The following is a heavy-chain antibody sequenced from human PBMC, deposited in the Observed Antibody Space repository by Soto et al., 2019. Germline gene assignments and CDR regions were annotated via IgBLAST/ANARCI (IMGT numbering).Heavy chain of an antibody. V-gene: IGHV3-23*01. CDR2: ISGSGGST. J-gene: IGHJ4*02. Sequence: EVQLLESGGGLGQPGGSLRLSCAASGFTCSSYAMRWVRQAPVKGLEWVSAISGSGGSTYYADSVKGRFTISRDNSKNTLYLQMNSLRAEDTAVYYCTRRGSGSYYDYWGQGTLVTVSS. D-gene: IGHD1-26*01. CDR1: GFTCSSYA. CDR3: TRRGSGSYYDY.